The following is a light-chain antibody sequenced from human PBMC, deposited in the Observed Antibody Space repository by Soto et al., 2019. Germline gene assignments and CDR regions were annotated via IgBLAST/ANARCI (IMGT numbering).Light chain of an antibody. V-gene: IGLV1-40*01. CDR3: QSYDISQTVL. J-gene: IGLJ2*01. Sequence: QSVLTQPPSVSGAPGQRVTISCTGSSSNIGAGFDVHWYQQLPGSAPKLLIYGYNNRPSGVPDRFSGSRSGTSASLAITGLQAEDEADYYCQSYDISQTVLFGGGTKLTVL. CDR2: GYN. CDR1: SSNIGAGFD.